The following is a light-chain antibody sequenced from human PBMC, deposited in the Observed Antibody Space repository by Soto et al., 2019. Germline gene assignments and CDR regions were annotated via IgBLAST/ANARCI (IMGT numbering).Light chain of an antibody. CDR1: KSLVYSDGNTH. V-gene: IGKV2-30*01. Sequence: VVLTQSPLSLPVNFGQPASISCRSSKSLVYSDGNTHLRWFHQRPGQSPRRLIYRVSSRDSGVPDRFSGSGSGTDFTLEISRVEAEDVGIYFCTQGTHWPRTFGQGTKVEVK. CDR3: TQGTHWPRT. J-gene: IGKJ1*01. CDR2: RVS.